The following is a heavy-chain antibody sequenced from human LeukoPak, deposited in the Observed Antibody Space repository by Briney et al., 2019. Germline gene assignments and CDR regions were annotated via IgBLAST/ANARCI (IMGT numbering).Heavy chain of an antibody. J-gene: IGHJ4*02. Sequence: PSETLSLTCAVYGGSFSGYYWSWIRQPPGKGLEWIGDINHSGSTNYNPSLKSRVTMSVDTSKNQFSLKLSSVTAADTAVYYCARWASVAATLDYWGRGTLVTVSS. D-gene: IGHD2-15*01. CDR2: INHSGST. CDR1: GGSFSGYY. V-gene: IGHV4-34*01. CDR3: ARWASVAATLDY.